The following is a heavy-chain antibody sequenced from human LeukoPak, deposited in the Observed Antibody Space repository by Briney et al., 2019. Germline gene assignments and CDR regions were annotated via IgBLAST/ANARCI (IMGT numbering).Heavy chain of an antibody. CDR2: IKQDGSEK. J-gene: IGHJ4*02. CDR3: ARRGSSGWYWAPHAPRQYYFDY. Sequence: GGSLRLYCAASGFTFSSYWMSWVRQAPGKGLEWVANIKQDGSEKYYVDSVKGRFTISRDNAKNSLYLQMNSLRAEDTAVYYCARRGSSGWYWAPHAPRQYYFDYWGQGTLVTVSS. D-gene: IGHD6-19*01. CDR1: GFTFSSYW. V-gene: IGHV3-7*03.